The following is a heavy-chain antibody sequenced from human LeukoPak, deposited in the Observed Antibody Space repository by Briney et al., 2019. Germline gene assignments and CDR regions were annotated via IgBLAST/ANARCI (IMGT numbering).Heavy chain of an antibody. J-gene: IGHJ5*02. V-gene: IGHV1-69*06. CDR2: IFPIFGTA. Sequence: ASVTVSCKASGGTFSSYAISWVRQAPGQGLEWMGRIFPIFGTANYAQKFQGRVTITADKSTSTAYMELSSLRSEDTAVYYCASSGRVVPAATENWFDPWGQGTLVTVSS. CDR3: ASSGRVVPAATENWFDP. D-gene: IGHD2-2*01. CDR1: GGTFSSYA.